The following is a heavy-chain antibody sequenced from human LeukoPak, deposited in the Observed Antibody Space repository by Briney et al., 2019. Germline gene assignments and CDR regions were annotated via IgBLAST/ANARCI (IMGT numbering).Heavy chain of an antibody. CDR3: RRGTPTPRWFGDYDGYGGVVV. J-gene: IGHJ3*01. Sequence: PGGSLRLSCAASGFTLSAHGMNWVRQAPGKGLEWVSSISSSSIYIYYANSVKGRFTISRDNAKNTLHLLMHSLRAEDTAVYYCRRGTPTPRWFGDYDGYGGVVVWGQGTMVTVSS. D-gene: IGHD4-17*01. CDR1: GFTLSAHG. V-gene: IGHV3-21*01. CDR2: ISSSSIYI.